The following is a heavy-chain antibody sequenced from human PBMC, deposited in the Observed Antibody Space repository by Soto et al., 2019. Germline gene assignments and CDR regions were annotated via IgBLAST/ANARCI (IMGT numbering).Heavy chain of an antibody. J-gene: IGHJ4*02. CDR3: ARHAEGYCSGGSCYHFDY. V-gene: IGHV1-18*01. Sequence: GASVKVSCKASGYTFTSYGISWVRQAPGQGLEWMGWISAYNGNTNNAQKFQGRVTMTTDTSTSTAYMELRSLRSDDTAVYYCARHAEGYCSGGSCYHFDYWGQGTLVTVSS. CDR1: GYTFTSYG. D-gene: IGHD2-15*01. CDR2: ISAYNGNT.